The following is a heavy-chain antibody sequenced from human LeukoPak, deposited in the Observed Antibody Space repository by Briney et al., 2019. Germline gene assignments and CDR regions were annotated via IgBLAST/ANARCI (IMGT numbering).Heavy chain of an antibody. D-gene: IGHD2-15*01. V-gene: IGHV4-39*07. Sequence: SETLSLTCTVSGGSISSSSYYWGWIRQPPGKGLEWIGSIYYSGSTYYNPSLKSRVTISVDTSKNQFSLKLSSVTAADTAVYYCASPPLRYCSGGSCYAKHAFDIWGQGTMVTVSS. CDR1: GGSISSSSYY. CDR2: IYYSGST. CDR3: ASPPLRYCSGGSCYAKHAFDI. J-gene: IGHJ3*02.